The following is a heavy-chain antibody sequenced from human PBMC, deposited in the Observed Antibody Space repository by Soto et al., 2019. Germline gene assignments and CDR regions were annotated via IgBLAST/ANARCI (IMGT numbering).Heavy chain of an antibody. V-gene: IGHV4-59*01. CDR2: IYYSGST. CDR3: ARSGSYSHDAFDI. J-gene: IGHJ3*02. D-gene: IGHD1-26*01. CDR1: GGSISSYY. Sequence: QVQLQESGPGLVKPSETLSLTCTVSGGSISSYYWSWIRQPPGKGLEWIEYIYYSGSTNYNPSLTSRVTISVDTSKNQFSLKLSSVTAADTAVYYCARSGSYSHDAFDIWGQGTMVTVSS.